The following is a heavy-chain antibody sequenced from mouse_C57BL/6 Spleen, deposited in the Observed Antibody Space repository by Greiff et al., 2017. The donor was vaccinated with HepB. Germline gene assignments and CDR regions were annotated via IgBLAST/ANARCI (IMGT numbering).Heavy chain of an antibody. CDR3: ARSGTRVFDY. D-gene: IGHD4-1*01. Sequence: VQLQQSGAELVRPGASVKLSCKASGYTFTDYYINWVKQRPGQGLEWIARIYPGSGNTYYNEKFKGKATLTAEKSSSTAYMQLSSLTSEDSAVYFCARSGTRVFDYWGQGTTLTVSS. V-gene: IGHV1-76*01. CDR2: IYPGSGNT. CDR1: GYTFTDYY. J-gene: IGHJ2*01.